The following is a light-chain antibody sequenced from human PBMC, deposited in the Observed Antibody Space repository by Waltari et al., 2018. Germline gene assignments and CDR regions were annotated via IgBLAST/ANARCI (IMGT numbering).Light chain of an antibody. J-gene: IGKJ1*01. V-gene: IGKV1-27*01. Sequence: DIQITQSPSSLSASVGDRVTVTCRASQGINNELSWYQQKPGKAPTLLIYAASSLQTGVSSRFSGSGSGTDFTLTISSLQPEDVATYYCQQDYTTPWTFGQGTKVEIK. CDR3: QQDYTTPWT. CDR1: QGINNE. CDR2: AAS.